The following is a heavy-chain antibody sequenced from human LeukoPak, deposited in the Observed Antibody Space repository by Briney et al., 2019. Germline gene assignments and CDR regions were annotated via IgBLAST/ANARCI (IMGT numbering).Heavy chain of an antibody. CDR3: ARDVIVVQGYYYYGMDV. CDR2: ISYDGSNK. Sequence: SCKASGYTFSSYAMHWVRQAPGKGLEWVAVISYDGSNKYYADSVKGRFTISRDNSKNTLYLQMNSLRAEDTAVYYCARDVIVVQGYYYYGMDVWGQGTTVTVSS. J-gene: IGHJ6*02. CDR1: GYTFSSYA. V-gene: IGHV3-30-3*01. D-gene: IGHD2/OR15-2a*01.